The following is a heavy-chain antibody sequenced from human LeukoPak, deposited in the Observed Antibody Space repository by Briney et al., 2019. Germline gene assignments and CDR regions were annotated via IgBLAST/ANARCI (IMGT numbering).Heavy chain of an antibody. J-gene: IGHJ4*02. D-gene: IGHD3-10*01. CDR1: GYTFTSYD. CDR3: ASGGDVLLWFGESTPFDY. Sequence: ASVKVSCKASGYTFTSYDINWVRQATGQGLEWMGWMNPNSGNTGYAQKFQGRVTMTRNTSISTAYMELSSLTSVDTAVYYCASGGDVLLWFGESTPFDYWGQGTLVTVSS. V-gene: IGHV1-8*01. CDR2: MNPNSGNT.